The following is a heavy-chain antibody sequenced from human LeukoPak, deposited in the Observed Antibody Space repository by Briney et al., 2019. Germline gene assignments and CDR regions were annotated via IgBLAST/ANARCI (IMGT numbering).Heavy chain of an antibody. CDR3: ARDRYYYGSGSNWFDP. V-gene: IGHV4-59*01. D-gene: IGHD3-10*01. Sequence: PSETLSLTCTVSGGSISSYYWSWIRQPPGKGLEWIGYIYYSGSTNYNPSLKSRVTISVDTSKNQFSLKLSSVTAADTAVYYCARDRYYYGSGSNWFDPWGQGTPVTVSS. CDR2: IYYSGST. CDR1: GGSISSYY. J-gene: IGHJ5*02.